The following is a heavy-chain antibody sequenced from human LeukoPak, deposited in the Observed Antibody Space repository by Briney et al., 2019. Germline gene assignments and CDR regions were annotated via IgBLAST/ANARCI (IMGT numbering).Heavy chain of an antibody. V-gene: IGHV3-23*01. J-gene: IGHJ3*02. CDR1: GFTFSSYA. Sequence: SGGSLRLSCAASGFTFSSYAMSWVRQAPGKGLEWVSAISGSGGSAYYADSVKGRFTISRDNSKNTLYLQMNSLRAEDTAVYYCAKADQSGSYLRGAFDIWGQGTMVTVSS. CDR3: AKADQSGSYLRGAFDI. D-gene: IGHD1-26*01. CDR2: ISGSGGSA.